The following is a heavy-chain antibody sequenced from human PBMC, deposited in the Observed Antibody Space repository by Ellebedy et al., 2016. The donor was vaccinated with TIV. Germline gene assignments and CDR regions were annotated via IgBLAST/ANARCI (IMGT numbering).Heavy chain of an antibody. Sequence: GESLKISCVASGFSFGNFAMNWIRQAPGKGLEWVSAISGSGDITYYADSVKGRFTISRDNFENTLYLQMVSLKAEDSAIYYCAKDVGYIYGDGWFDPWGQGTLVTVSS. CDR1: GFSFGNFA. D-gene: IGHD5-18*01. V-gene: IGHV3-23*01. CDR2: ISGSGDIT. CDR3: AKDVGYIYGDGWFDP. J-gene: IGHJ5*02.